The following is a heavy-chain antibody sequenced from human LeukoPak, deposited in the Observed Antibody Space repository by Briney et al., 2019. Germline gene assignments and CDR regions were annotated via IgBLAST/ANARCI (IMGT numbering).Heavy chain of an antibody. Sequence: GASVKVSCKASGYTFTGYYMHWVRQAPGQGLEWMGWINPNSGGTNYAQKFQGRVTMTRDTSISTAYMELSRLRSDDTAVYYCARVLDELAAAGPSGYYYGMDVWGQGTTVTVSS. CDR2: INPNSGGT. CDR3: ARVLDELAAAGPSGYYYGMDV. CDR1: GYTFTGYY. V-gene: IGHV1-2*02. D-gene: IGHD6-13*01. J-gene: IGHJ6*02.